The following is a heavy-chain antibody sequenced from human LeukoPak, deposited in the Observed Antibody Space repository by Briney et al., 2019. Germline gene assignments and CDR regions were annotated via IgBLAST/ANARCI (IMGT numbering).Heavy chain of an antibody. CDR1: GCSVSSGSYY. Sequence: SETLSLTCTVSGCSVSSGSYYWSWIRQPPGKGLEWIGYIYYSGSTNYNPSLKSRVTISVDTSKNQFSLKLSSVTAADTAVYYCARIQTGRGYSYGYRSLAADYWGQGTLVTVSS. CDR3: ARIQTGRGYSYGYRSLAADY. D-gene: IGHD5-18*01. CDR2: IYYSGST. V-gene: IGHV4-61*01. J-gene: IGHJ4*02.